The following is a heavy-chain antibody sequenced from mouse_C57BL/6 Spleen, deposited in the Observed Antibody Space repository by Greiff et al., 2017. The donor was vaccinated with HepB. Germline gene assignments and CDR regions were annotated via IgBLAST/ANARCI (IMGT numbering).Heavy chain of an antibody. CDR3: ARWRGSSGHYFDY. V-gene: IGHV1-55*01. CDR1: GYTFTSYW. J-gene: IGHJ2*01. Sequence: VQLQQPGAELVKPGASVKMSCKASGYTFTSYWITWVKQRPGQGLEWIGDIYPGSGSTNYNEKFKSKATLTVDTSSSTAYMQLSSLTSEDSAVYYCARWRGSSGHYFDYWGQGTTLTVSS. D-gene: IGHD3-2*02. CDR2: IYPGSGST.